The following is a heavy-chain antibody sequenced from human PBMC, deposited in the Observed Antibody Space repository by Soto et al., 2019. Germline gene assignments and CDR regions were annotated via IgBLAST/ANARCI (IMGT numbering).Heavy chain of an antibody. CDR1: GLPFSGSP. J-gene: IGHJ6*02. Sequence: AGGSLRLSCAASGLPFSGSPIHWVRQASGKGLEWVGRIRSKANTYATAYATSVKGRFTISRDDSKNTTYLQMNSLKTEDTAVYFCTRPGFGDFLDPFDYGIDVWGQGTTVTVSS. V-gene: IGHV3-73*01. CDR2: IRSKANTYAT. CDR3: TRPGFGDFLDPFDYGIDV. D-gene: IGHD3-10*01.